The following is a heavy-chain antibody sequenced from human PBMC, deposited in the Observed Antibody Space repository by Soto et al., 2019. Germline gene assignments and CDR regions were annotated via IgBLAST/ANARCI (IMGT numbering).Heavy chain of an antibody. J-gene: IGHJ3*01. CDR3: ARDPNGDYLGAFDF. D-gene: IGHD4-17*01. CDR1: GFTFSSCF. CDR2: IGANGGGT. V-gene: IGHV3-23*01. Sequence: PGGSLRLSCAASGFTFSSCFMSWVRQAPGKGLDWVSGIGANGGGTYYADSVKGRFIISRDNSKNTLYLQMNSLRAEDTAVYYYARDPNGDYLGAFDFWGQKTMVTVSS.